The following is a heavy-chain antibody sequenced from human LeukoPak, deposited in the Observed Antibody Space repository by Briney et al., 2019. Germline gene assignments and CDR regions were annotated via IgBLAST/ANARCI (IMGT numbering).Heavy chain of an antibody. CDR2: INPNSGDT. V-gene: IGHV1-2*02. CDR1: GYTFTGYY. CDR3: AKDGTRYGLWSGYWYLDY. Sequence: ASVKVSCKASGYTFTGYYIHWVRQAPGQGPGWMGWINPNSGDTYYAQKFQGRVTMTRDTSITTAYMELSSLRSDDTAVYYCAKDGTRYGLWSGYWYLDYCGQGTLVTVSS. J-gene: IGHJ4*02. D-gene: IGHD3-3*01.